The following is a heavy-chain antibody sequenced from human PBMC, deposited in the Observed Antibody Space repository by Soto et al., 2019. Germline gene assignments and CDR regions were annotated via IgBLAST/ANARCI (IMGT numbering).Heavy chain of an antibody. CDR3: ARLASREEWLLYFGYYGMDV. V-gene: IGHV5-10-1*01. CDR1: GCSITSYL. Sequence: PGESMKVSCKGSGCSITSYLSSWVRQMTGKGLEWMGRIDPSDSYTNYSPSFQGHVTISADKSISTASRQWSSLKASDTAMYYCARLASREEWLLYFGYYGMDVWGQGTTVTVSS. D-gene: IGHD3-3*01. J-gene: IGHJ6*02. CDR2: IDPSDSYT.